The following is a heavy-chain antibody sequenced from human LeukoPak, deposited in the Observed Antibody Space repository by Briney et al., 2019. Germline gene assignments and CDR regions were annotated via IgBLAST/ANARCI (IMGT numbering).Heavy chain of an antibody. Sequence: GGSLRLSCAASGFTFASYWMTWVRQAPGKGLEWVANIKHDGSEKYYVDSVKGRFTISRDNAKNSLYLQMSSLRAEDTAVYYCAISRSVDWFHPWGQGTLVTVSS. V-gene: IGHV3-7*01. J-gene: IGHJ5*02. CDR2: IKHDGSEK. CDR1: GFTFASYW. CDR3: AISRSVDWFHP.